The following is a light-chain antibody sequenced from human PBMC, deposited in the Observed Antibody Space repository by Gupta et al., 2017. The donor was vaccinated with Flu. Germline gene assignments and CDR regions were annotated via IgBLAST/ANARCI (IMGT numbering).Light chain of an antibody. CDR3: QQEGCVPFT. J-gene: IGKJ5*01. Sequence: EVVLTQSPGTLSLSPGDRATLSCRASQSVTSNYLAWYQQKPGQTPRLLIYGASSRATGLPDRFSGSGSGTDFTLTISRLEPEDFAVYYCQQEGCVPFTFGQGTQVEI. CDR2: GAS. CDR1: QSVTSNY. V-gene: IGKV3-20*01.